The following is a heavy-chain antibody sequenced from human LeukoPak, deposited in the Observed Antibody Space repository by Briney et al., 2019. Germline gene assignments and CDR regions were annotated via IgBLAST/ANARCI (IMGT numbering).Heavy chain of an antibody. V-gene: IGHV4-34*01. CDR1: GGSFSGYY. Sequence: SETLSLTCAVYGGSFSGYYWSWIRQPPGKGLEWIGEINHSGSTNYNPSLKSRVTISVDTSKNQFSLKLSSVTAADTAVYYCAGEGHYYDSTGYYYGGEDYWGQGTLVTVSS. J-gene: IGHJ4*02. CDR2: INHSGST. CDR3: AGEGHYYDSTGYYYGGEDY. D-gene: IGHD3-22*01.